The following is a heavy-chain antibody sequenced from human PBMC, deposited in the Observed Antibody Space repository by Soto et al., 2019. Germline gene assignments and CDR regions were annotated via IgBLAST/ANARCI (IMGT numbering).Heavy chain of an antibody. CDR3: ARDGAYTAMVISLFLYDY. D-gene: IGHD5-18*01. V-gene: IGHV1-3*01. CDR2: INAGNGNT. J-gene: IGHJ4*02. Sequence: ASVKVSCKASGYTFTSYAMHWVRQAPGQRLEWMGWINAGNGNTKYSQKFQGRVTITRDTSASTAYMELSSLRSEDTAVYYCARDGAYTAMVISLFLYDYWGQGTLVTVSS. CDR1: GYTFTSYA.